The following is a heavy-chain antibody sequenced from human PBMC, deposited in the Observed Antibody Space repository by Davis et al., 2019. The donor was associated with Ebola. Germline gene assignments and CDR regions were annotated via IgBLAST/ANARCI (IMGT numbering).Heavy chain of an antibody. CDR3: AKCSGGSCYNPTDY. Sequence: GGSLRLSCAASGFTVSSNYMSWVRQAPGKGLEWVSVIYSGGSTYHADSVKGRFTISRDNSKNTLYLQMNSLRVEDTAVYYCAKCSGGSCYNPTDYWGQGTLVIVSS. CDR1: GFTVSSNY. V-gene: IGHV3-53*01. CDR2: IYSGGST. J-gene: IGHJ4*02. D-gene: IGHD2-15*01.